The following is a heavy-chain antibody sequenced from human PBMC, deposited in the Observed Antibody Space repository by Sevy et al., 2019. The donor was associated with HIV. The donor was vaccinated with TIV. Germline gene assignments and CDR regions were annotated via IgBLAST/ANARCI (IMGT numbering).Heavy chain of an antibody. CDR3: ARLHYYGSGSYYNGDLGFDY. CDR1: GYSFTSYW. Sequence: GESLKISCKGSGYSFTSYWIGWVRQMPGKGLEWMGIIYPGDSDTRYSPSFQGQVTISADKSISTAYLQSSSLKASDTAMYYCARLHYYGSGSYYNGDLGFDYWGQGTLVTVSS. D-gene: IGHD3-10*01. CDR2: IYPGDSDT. J-gene: IGHJ4*02. V-gene: IGHV5-51*01.